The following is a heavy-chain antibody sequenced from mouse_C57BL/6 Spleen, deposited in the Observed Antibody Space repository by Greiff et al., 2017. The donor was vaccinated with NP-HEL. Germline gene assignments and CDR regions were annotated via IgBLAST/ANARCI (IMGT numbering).Heavy chain of an antibody. Sequence: VQLQQSGPELVKPGASVKISCKASGYTFTDYYMNWVKQSHGKSLEWIGDINPNNGGTSYNQKFKGKATLTVDKSSSTAYMELRSLTSEDSAVYYCALLYYYGSPDVWGTGTTVTVSS. CDR3: ALLYYYGSPDV. CDR2: INPNNGGT. V-gene: IGHV1-26*01. CDR1: GYTFTDYY. D-gene: IGHD1-1*01. J-gene: IGHJ1*03.